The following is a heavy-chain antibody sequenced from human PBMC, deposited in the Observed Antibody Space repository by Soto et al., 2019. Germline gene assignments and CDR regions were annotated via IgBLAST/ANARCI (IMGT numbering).Heavy chain of an antibody. D-gene: IGHD5-18*01. J-gene: IGHJ5*02. CDR2: IYDSGDT. CDR1: GRSVSTGGYS. Sequence: PSETLSLTCDVFGRSVSTGGYSWSWIRQPPGKGLEWIGYIYDSGDTNYNPSLRSRVTISLDRSKNQFSLRMHSVTAADTAVYYCAREKTARFDPSGPAPLGTVSS. CDR3: AREKTARFDP. V-gene: IGHV4-30-2*01.